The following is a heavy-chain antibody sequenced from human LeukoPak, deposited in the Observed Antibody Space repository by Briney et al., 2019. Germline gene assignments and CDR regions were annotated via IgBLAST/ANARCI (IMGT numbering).Heavy chain of an antibody. CDR1: GGSISTYY. V-gene: IGHV4-59*01. Sequence: SETLSLTCTVRGGSISTYYWSWSRQPPGKGLEWIGYIYYSGSTNYNPSLRTRVTISIDTSKNQLSRNLRSVAAADTSMSYCARSAYGDHFDYWGQGTLVTVSS. CDR2: IYYSGST. CDR3: ARSAYGDHFDY. J-gene: IGHJ4*02. D-gene: IGHD4-17*01.